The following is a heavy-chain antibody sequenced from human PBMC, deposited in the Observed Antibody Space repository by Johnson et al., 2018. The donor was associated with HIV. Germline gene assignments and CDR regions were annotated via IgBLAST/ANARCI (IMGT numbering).Heavy chain of an antibody. CDR1: GFTFNSYA. V-gene: IGHV3-30*04. Sequence: QVQLVESGGGVVQPGRSLRLSCAASGFTFNSYALHWVRQAPGKGLEWVAVISYDGRNKYYADSVKGRFTISSDSSKDTVYVQMNSLRGEDTAVYYCERDPDPFREYHGDAFDIWGQGTVVTGSS. D-gene: IGHD3-10*01. CDR2: ISYDGRNK. CDR3: ERDPDPFREYHGDAFDI. J-gene: IGHJ3*02.